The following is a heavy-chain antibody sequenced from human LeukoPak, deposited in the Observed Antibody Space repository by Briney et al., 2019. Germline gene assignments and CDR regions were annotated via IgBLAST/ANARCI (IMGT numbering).Heavy chain of an antibody. V-gene: IGHV4-59*01. CDR2: IYYSGST. D-gene: IGHD3-9*01. Sequence: SETLSLTCTVTGGSIRSYAWTWIRQPPGKGLEWIGYIYYSGSTNYNSSLKSRVIISADTSKNQFSLKLTSVTAADTAVYYCARLRPDYDILTGFGMDVWGQGTTVTVSS. CDR3: ARLRPDYDILTGFGMDV. J-gene: IGHJ6*02. CDR1: GGSIRSYA.